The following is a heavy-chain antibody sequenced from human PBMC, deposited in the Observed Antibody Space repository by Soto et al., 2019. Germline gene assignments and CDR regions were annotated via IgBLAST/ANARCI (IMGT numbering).Heavy chain of an antibody. CDR1: GFTFSSYA. D-gene: IGHD2-8*01. V-gene: IGHV3-23*01. CDR2: ISGSGGST. J-gene: IGHJ5*02. CDR3: AKDPTRMGWFDP. Sequence: EVQLLESGGGLVQPGGSLRLSCAASGFTFSSYAMSWVRQAPGKGQEWVSAISGSGGSTYYADSVKGRFTISRDNSKNTLYLQMNSLRAEDTAVYYCAKDPTRMGWFDPWGQGTLVTVSS.